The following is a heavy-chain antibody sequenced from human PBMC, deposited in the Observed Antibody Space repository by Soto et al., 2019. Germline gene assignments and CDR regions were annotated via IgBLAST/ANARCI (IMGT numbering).Heavy chain of an antibody. CDR1: GYTFTSYA. Sequence: QVQLVQSGAEEKKPGASVKVSCKASGYTFTSYAIHWVRQAPGQRLERMGWINAGNGNTKYSQKFQGRVTITRDTSASTAYMELSSLRSEDTAVYYCARSIVVVTALDYWGQGTLVTVSS. V-gene: IGHV1-3*05. D-gene: IGHD2-21*02. CDR2: INAGNGNT. J-gene: IGHJ4*02. CDR3: ARSIVVVTALDY.